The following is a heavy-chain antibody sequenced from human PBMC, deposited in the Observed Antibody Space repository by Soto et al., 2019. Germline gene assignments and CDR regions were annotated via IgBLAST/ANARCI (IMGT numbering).Heavy chain of an antibody. V-gene: IGHV3-74*01. CDR1: GFTFSSYW. D-gene: IGHD4-17*01. CDR3: ARDVYGGNSVYFDY. CDR2: INSDGSST. Sequence: GGSLRLSCAASGFTFSSYWMHWVRQAPGKGLGWVSRINSDGSSTSYADSVKGRFTISRDNAKNTLYLQMNSLRAEDTAVYYCARDVYGGNSVYFDYWGQGTLVTVSS. J-gene: IGHJ4*02.